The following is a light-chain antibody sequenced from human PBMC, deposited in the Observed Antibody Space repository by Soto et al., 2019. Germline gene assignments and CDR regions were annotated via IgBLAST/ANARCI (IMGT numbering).Light chain of an antibody. CDR2: GNS. J-gene: IGLJ2*01. CDR3: QSYDSSLSGSV. CDR1: SSNIGAGYV. Sequence: QSVLTQPPSVSGAPGQRVTISCTGSSSNIGAGYVVHWYQQLPGPAPKLLIYGNSNRPSGVPDRFSGSKSGTSASLAITGLQAEDEADYYCQSYDSSLSGSVFGGGTKVTVL. V-gene: IGLV1-40*01.